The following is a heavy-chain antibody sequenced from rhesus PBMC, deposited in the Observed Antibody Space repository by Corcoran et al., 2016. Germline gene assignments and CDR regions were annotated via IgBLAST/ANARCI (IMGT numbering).Heavy chain of an antibody. Sequence: EVQLVQSGAEVNRPGESLKISCKTSGESLTSYWISWVRQVPGKGLEWMGAIDSSDSCTVYRPSFQAHVTDSADKSISTAYLQWSSLNASDTATYYCAKGYSGYKTHFDYWGQGVLVTVSS. CDR3: AKGYSGYKTHFDY. J-gene: IGHJ4*01. CDR1: GESLTSYW. D-gene: IGHD5-24*01. V-gene: IGHV5-20*02. CDR2: IDSSDSCT.